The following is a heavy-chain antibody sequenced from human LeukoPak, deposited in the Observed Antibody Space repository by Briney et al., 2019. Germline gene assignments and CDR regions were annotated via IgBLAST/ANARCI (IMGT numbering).Heavy chain of an antibody. J-gene: IGHJ6*03. V-gene: IGHV3-30*02. CDR1: GFTFSSYG. CDR2: ILFDGSNE. D-gene: IGHD5-18*01. Sequence: PGGSLRLSCAASGFTFSSYGMHWVRQAPGKGLEWVAFILFDGSNEYYSDSMKGRFTISRDNSKNTLYLQMNSLRAEDTAVYYCAKFDGLHLWLPYYYYYMDVWGKGTTVTVSS. CDR3: AKFDGLHLWLPYYYYYMDV.